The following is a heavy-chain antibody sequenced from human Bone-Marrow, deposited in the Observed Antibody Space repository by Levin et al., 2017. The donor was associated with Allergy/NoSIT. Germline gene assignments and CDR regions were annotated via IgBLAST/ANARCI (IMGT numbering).Heavy chain of an antibody. Sequence: RAGGSLRLSCVASGFPFSGYGFHWVRQAPGKGLEWVAVIWYDGSHQYYADSVKGRFSISRDNSKNTVYLQMNSLRGEDTAVYFCGRDHCSGTNCYSNQDVDYWGQGTLVTVSS. D-gene: IGHD2-15*01. V-gene: IGHV3-33*01. CDR2: IWYDGSHQ. J-gene: IGHJ4*02. CDR3: GRDHCSGTNCYSNQDVDY. CDR1: GFPFSGYG.